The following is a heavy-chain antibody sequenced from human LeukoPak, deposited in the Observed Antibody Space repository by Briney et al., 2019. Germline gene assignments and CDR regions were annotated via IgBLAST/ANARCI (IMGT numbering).Heavy chain of an antibody. CDR2: IWYDGSNK. J-gene: IGHJ4*02. Sequence: GGSLRLSCAASGFTVWNYGMHWGRRAPGKGLEWVAVIWYDGSNKYYADSVKGRFTISRDNSKNTLYLQMNSLRAEDTAVYYCTRDPRLVTLSGTGDYWGQGTLVTVSS. CDR1: GFTVWNYG. V-gene: IGHV3-33*01. D-gene: IGHD4-23*01. CDR3: TRDPRLVTLSGTGDY.